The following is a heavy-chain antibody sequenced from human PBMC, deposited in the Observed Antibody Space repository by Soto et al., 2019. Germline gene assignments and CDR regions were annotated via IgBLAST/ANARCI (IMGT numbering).Heavy chain of an antibody. CDR1: GFSLSTYGVG. CDR2: IYWDDDT. V-gene: IGHV2-5*02. D-gene: IGHD3-10*01. J-gene: IGHJ4*02. CDR3: AHRPGFSMAFDY. Sequence: ESGPTLVNPTQTLTLTCTFSGFSLSTYGVGVGWIRQPPGKALEWLALIYWDDDTRFSPSLNSRLAITKDTSKSQVVLTMTHMDPVDTATYYCAHRPGFSMAFDYWGPGSLVTVSS.